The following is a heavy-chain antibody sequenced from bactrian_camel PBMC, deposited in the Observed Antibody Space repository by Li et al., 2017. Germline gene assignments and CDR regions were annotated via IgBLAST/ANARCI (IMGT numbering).Heavy chain of an antibody. D-gene: IGHD1*01. V-gene: IGHV3S53*01. Sequence: HVQLVESGGGSVQAGGSLKLSCVADGLIFSICGMGWYRQAAGNDRALVSHISGDGTVRYSDSVKGRFTLSRDDDVNTLDPQMNSLKPEDTAMYYCVAAGFDYWGQGTQVTVS. CDR1: GLIFSICG. CDR2: ISGDGTV. J-gene: IGHJ4*01. CDR3: VAAGFDY.